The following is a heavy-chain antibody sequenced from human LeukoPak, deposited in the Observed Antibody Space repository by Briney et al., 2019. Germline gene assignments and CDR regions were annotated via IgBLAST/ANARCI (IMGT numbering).Heavy chain of an antibody. CDR3: ARVSSGYYFGVEY. J-gene: IGHJ4*02. V-gene: IGHV4-39*07. Sequence: SETLSLTCTVSGGSISSSSYYWGWIRQPPGKGLEWIGSIYYSGSTYYNPSLKSRVTISVDTSKNQFSLKLSSVTAADTAVYYCARVSSGYYFGVEYWGQGTLVTVSS. CDR1: GGSISSSSYY. CDR2: IYYSGST. D-gene: IGHD3-22*01.